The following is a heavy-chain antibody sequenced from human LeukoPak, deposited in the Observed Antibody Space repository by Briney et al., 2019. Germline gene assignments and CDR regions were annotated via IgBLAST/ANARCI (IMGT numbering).Heavy chain of an antibody. CDR2: ISSSSSTT. CDR3: ARGPSYRYGHGGDYYYYGMDV. V-gene: IGHV3-48*01. J-gene: IGHJ6*02. Sequence: GGSLRLSCAASGFTFSSYSMNWVRQAPGKGLEWVSYISSSSSTTHYADSVKGRFTISRDNAKNSLYLQMNSLRAEDTAVYYCARGPSYRYGHGGDYYYYGMDVWGQGTTVTVSS. CDR1: GFTFSSYS. D-gene: IGHD5-18*01.